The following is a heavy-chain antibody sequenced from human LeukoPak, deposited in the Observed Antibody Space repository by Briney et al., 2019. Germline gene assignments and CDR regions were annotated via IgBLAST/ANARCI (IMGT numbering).Heavy chain of an antibody. CDR3: AKDSPILTY. V-gene: IGHV3-23*01. CDR2: LDPSGSST. D-gene: IGHD3-9*01. CDR1: GITFSTYG. Sequence: GGSLRLSCVASGITFSTYGVSWVRQAPGKGLEWVSALDPSGSSTYYADSVKGRFTISRDNSKNTLYLQMNSLRAEDTAVYYCAKDSPILTYWGQGTLVSVSS. J-gene: IGHJ4*02.